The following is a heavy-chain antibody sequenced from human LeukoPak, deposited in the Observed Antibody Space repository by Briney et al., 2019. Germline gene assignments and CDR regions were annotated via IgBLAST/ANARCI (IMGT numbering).Heavy chain of an antibody. CDR3: ARDRWFDP. CDR1: GFTFSNYA. V-gene: IGHV3-23*01. Sequence: GGSLRLSCAASGFTFSNYAMSWVRQAPGKGLEWVSGISGSGGSTYYADSVKGRFTISRDNSKNTLYVQMNSQRAEDTAVYYCARDRWFDPWGQGTLVTVCS. J-gene: IGHJ5*02. CDR2: ISGSGGST.